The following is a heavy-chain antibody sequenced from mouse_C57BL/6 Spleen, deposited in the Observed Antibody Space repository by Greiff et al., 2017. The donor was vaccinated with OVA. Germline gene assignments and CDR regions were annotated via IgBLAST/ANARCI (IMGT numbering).Heavy chain of an antibody. V-gene: IGHV3-6*01. CDR1: GYSITSGYY. D-gene: IGHD1-1*01. CDR3: ARPSYGSSPYWYFDV. CDR2: ISYDGSN. Sequence: EVKLMESGPGLVKPSQSLSLTCSVTGYSITSGYYWNWIRQFPGNKLEWMGYISYDGSNNYNPSLKNRISITRDTSKNQFFLKLNSVTTEDTATXYCARPSYGSSPYWYFDVWGTGTTVTVSS. J-gene: IGHJ1*03.